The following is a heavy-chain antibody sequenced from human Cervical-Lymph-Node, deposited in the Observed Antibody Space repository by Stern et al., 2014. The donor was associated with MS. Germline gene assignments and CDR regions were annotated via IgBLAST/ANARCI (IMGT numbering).Heavy chain of an antibody. Sequence: QVQLVQSGAEVKKPGASVKVSCKASGYTFTSYAMHWVRQAPGQRLEWMGWINAGNGNTKYSQKFQGRVTITRDTSASTAYMELSSLRSEDTAVYYCARGYGDYEDYFDYWGQGTLVTVSS. CDR3: ARGYGDYEDYFDY. D-gene: IGHD4-17*01. V-gene: IGHV1-3*01. J-gene: IGHJ4*02. CDR2: INAGNGNT. CDR1: GYTFTSYA.